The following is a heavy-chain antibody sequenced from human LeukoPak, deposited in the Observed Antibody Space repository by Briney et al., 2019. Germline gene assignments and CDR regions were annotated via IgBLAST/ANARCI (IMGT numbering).Heavy chain of an antibody. CDR3: ARGRVVRGVILPDL. CDR1: GDSISGYF. CDR2: IYTSGST. D-gene: IGHD3-10*01. V-gene: IGHV4-4*07. J-gene: IGHJ5*02. Sequence: SETLSLTCTVSGDSISGYFWSWIRQPAGKGLEWIGRIYTSGSTNYNPSLKSRVTMSVDTSKNQFSLKLRFVTAADTAVYYCARGRVVRGVILPDLWGQGTLVTVSS.